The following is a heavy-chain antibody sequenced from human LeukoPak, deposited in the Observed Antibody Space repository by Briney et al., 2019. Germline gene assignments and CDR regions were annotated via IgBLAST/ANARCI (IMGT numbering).Heavy chain of an antibody. CDR2: IDPSDSYT. CDR1: GYSFNSYW. CDR3: ARGPSYYGSGSTYYFDY. Sequence: GESLKISCKGSGYSFNSYWISWVRPMPGKGLEWMGRIDPSDSYTNYCPSFQGHVTISADKSISTAYLQWSSLKASDTAMYYCARGPSYYGSGSTYYFDYWGQGTLVTVSS. V-gene: IGHV5-10-1*01. D-gene: IGHD3-10*01. J-gene: IGHJ4*02.